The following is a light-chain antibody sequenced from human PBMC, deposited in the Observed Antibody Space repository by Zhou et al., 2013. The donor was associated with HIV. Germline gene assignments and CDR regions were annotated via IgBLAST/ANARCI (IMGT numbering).Light chain of an antibody. J-gene: IGKJ1*01. CDR2: AAS. CDR1: QGISSY. V-gene: IGKV1-39*01. CDR3: QQSYSTPPT. Sequence: IQLTQSPSSLSASVGDRVTITCRASQGISSYLAWYQQKPGKAPKLLIYAASTLQSGVPSRFSGSGSGTYFTLTISNLQPEDFATYYCQQSYSTPPTFGQGTKVEIK.